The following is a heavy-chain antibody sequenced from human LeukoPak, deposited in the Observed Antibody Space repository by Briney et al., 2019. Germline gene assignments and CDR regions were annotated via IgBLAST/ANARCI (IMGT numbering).Heavy chain of an antibody. CDR3: AGHRGLFPIYGMDV. D-gene: IGHD3-10*01. CDR1: EFTFSSYS. V-gene: IGHV3-48*01. Sequence: GGSLRLSCAASEFTFSSYSMNWVRQAPGKGLEWVSYITNSGNSKSYADSVKGRFTISRDNTKNSLYLQMNGLRAEDTAVYYCAGHRGLFPIYGMDVWGQGTTVTVSS. CDR2: ITNSGNSK. J-gene: IGHJ6*02.